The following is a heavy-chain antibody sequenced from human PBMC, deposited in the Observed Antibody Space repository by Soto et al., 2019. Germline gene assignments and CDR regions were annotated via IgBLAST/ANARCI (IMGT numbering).Heavy chain of an antibody. CDR2: FDPEDGET. V-gene: IGHV1-24*01. J-gene: IGHJ6*02. D-gene: IGHD6-13*01. Sequence: GASVKVSCKVSGYTLTELSMHWVRQAPGKGLEWMGGFDPEDGETIYAQKFQGRVTMTEDTSTDTAYMELSSPRSEDTAVYYCATKGRWYVGYYYYGMDVWGQGTTVTVSS. CDR3: ATKGRWYVGYYYYGMDV. CDR1: GYTLTELS.